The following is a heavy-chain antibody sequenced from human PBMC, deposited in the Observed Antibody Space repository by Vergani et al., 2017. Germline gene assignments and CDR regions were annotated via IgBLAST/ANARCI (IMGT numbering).Heavy chain of an antibody. CDR2: IRHDGIT. J-gene: IGHJ4*02. CDR3: AREGYCTNGVCFTLFDV. Sequence: QAQLQQWAAGLLKPSETLSLTCAIYGGSFNDYWWTWIRQPPGKGLEWIGEIRHDGITHYSPSLKSRVTISIDTSTHQFSLNLRSVTAAVTAVYYCAREGYCTNGVCFTLFDVWGQGALVTVSS. V-gene: IGHV4-34*01. D-gene: IGHD2-8*01. CDR1: GGSFNDYW.